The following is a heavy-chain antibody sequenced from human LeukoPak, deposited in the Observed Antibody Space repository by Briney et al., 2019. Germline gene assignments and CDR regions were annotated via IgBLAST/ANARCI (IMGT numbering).Heavy chain of an antibody. D-gene: IGHD3-9*01. CDR3: ARGRGVTGYYPPTLDY. J-gene: IGHJ4*02. V-gene: IGHV4-30-4*08. Sequence: PSQTLSLTCTVSGGSISSGDYYWSWIRQPPGKGLEWIGYIYYSGSTYHNPSLKSRVTISVDTSKNQFSLKLSSVTAADTAVYYCARGRGVTGYYPPTLDYWGQGTLVTVSS. CDR2: IYYSGST. CDR1: GGSISSGDYY.